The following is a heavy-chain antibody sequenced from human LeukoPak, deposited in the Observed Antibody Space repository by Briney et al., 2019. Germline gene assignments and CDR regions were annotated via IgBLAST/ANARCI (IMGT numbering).Heavy chain of an antibody. CDR2: ISSNGGST. J-gene: IGHJ1*01. CDR1: GFTFSSYA. CDR3: ARDFGLGCSGGSCYSEYFQH. V-gene: IGHV3-64D*06. D-gene: IGHD2-15*01. Sequence: GGSLRLSCSASGFTFSSYAMHWVRQAPGKGLEYVSAISSNGGSTYYADSVKGRFTISRDNSKNTLYLQMSSLRAEDTAVYYCARDFGLGCSGGSCYSEYFQHWGQGTLVTVSS.